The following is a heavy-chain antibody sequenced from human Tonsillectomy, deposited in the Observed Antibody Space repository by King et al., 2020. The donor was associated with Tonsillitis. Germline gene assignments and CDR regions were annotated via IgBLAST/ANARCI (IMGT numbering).Heavy chain of an antibody. V-gene: IGHV4-38-2*01. CDR3: ARAAKNQLQFDY. CDR1: GLSITRGYF. J-gene: IGHJ4*02. CDR2: IFHSGET. D-gene: IGHD1-1*01. Sequence: QLQESGPGLVKPSETLSLTCAISGLSITRGYFWAWIRQPPGKGLEWIGSIFHSGETAYNPSLKSRVTISVDTSKNTFSLTLTSVAAADTAVYYCARAAKNQLQFDYWGQGSLVTVSA.